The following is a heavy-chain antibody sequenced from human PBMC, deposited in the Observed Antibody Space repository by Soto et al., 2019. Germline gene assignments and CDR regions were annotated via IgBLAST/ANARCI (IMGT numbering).Heavy chain of an antibody. CDR2: ISSSSSYI. CDR1: GFTFSSYS. CDR3: ARSVHYGDTNAPIDY. V-gene: IGHV3-21*01. D-gene: IGHD4-17*01. J-gene: IGHJ4*02. Sequence: GGSLRLSCAASGFTFSSYSMNWVRQAPGKGLEWVSSISSSSSYIYYADSVKGRFTISRDNAKNSLYLQMNSLRAEDTAVYYCARSVHYGDTNAPIDYWGQGTLVTVSS.